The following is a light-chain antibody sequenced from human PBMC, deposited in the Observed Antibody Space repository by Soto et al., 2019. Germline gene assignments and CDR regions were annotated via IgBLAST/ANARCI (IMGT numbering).Light chain of an antibody. V-gene: IGKV3-20*01. CDR3: QQFGSSPMYT. Sequence: EIVLTQSPGTLSLSPWERATLSCRASQNVTNNYLAWYQQKPGQVSRLLIYGASRRAAGIPDRFSGSGSGTDFTLTISRLEPEDFAVYSCQQFGSSPMYTFGQGTKLEIK. CDR2: GAS. CDR1: QNVTNNY. J-gene: IGKJ2*01.